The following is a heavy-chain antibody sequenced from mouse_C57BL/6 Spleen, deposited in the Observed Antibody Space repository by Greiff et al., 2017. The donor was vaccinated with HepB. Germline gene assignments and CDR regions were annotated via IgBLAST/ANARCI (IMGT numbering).Heavy chain of an antibody. CDR3: ARSSSGGWFAY. CDR1: GFTFSDYG. D-gene: IGHD1-1*01. CDR2: ISSGSSTI. Sequence: EVKLVESGGGLVKPGGSLKLSCAASGFTFSDYGMHWVRQAPEKGLEWVAYISSGSSTIYYADTVKGRFTISRDNAKNTLFLQMTSLRSEDTAMYYCARSSSGGWFAYWGQGTLVTVSA. J-gene: IGHJ3*01. V-gene: IGHV5-17*01.